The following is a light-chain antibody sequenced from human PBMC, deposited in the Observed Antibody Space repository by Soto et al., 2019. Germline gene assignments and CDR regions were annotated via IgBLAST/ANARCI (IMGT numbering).Light chain of an antibody. V-gene: IGLV2-8*01. J-gene: IGLJ1*01. CDR2: EVS. Sequence: QSALTQPPSASGSPGQSVTISCTGTSSDVGGYNYVSWYQQHPGKAPKLMIYEVSKRPSGVPDRFSGSKSGNTASLTVSGLQDEDEADYYCSSYAASNTLYVFGAGTKVTVL. CDR1: SSDVGGYNY. CDR3: SSYAASNTLYV.